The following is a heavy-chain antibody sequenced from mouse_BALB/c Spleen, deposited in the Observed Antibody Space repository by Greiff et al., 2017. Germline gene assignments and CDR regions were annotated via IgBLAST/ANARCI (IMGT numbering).Heavy chain of an antibody. Sequence: QVQLQQSGPELVKPGASVKMSCKASGYTFTSYYIHWVKQRPGQGLEWIGWIYPGDGSTKYNEKFKGKTTLTADKSSSTAYMLLSSLTSEDSAIYFCARHGSYYAMDYWGQGTSVTVSS. J-gene: IGHJ4*01. CDR3: ARHGSYYAMDY. CDR1: GYTFTSYY. CDR2: IYPGDGST. D-gene: IGHD2-2*01. V-gene: IGHV1S56*01.